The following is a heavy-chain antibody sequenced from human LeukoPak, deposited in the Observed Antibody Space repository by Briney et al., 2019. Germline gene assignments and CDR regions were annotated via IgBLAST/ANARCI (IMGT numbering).Heavy chain of an antibody. D-gene: IGHD6-19*01. CDR1: GFIFSSYA. V-gene: IGHV3-30*04. CDR3: AKAYSSGWSFDY. J-gene: IGHJ4*02. CDR2: KAFDGSDE. Sequence: RAGGSLRLSCAASGFIFSSYAMHWVRQAPGKGLEWVAVKAFDGSDEYYADSVKGRFTISRDNSKNTLYLQMNSLRAEDTAVYYCAKAYSSGWSFDYWGQGTLVTVSS.